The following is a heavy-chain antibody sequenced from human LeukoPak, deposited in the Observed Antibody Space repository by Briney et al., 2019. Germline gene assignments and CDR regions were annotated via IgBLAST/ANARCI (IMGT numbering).Heavy chain of an antibody. D-gene: IGHD3-10*01. CDR3: ARHGGRMVRGVTPALDY. CDR1: GYSFTSYW. V-gene: IGHV5-51*01. Sequence: GESLKISCKGSGYSFTSYWIGWVRQMPGKGLEWMGIIYPGDSDTRYSPSFQGQVTISVDKSISTAYLQWSSLKASDTAMYYCARHGGRMVRGVTPALDYWGQGTLATVSS. J-gene: IGHJ4*02. CDR2: IYPGDSDT.